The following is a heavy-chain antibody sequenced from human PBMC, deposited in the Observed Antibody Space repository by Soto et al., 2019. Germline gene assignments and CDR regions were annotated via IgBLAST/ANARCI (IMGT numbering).Heavy chain of an antibody. J-gene: IGHJ4*02. CDR1: GGSFNSNY. Sequence: SETLSLTCAVSGGSFNSNYWSGVRQPPGKGLEWIGEVYYTGSTNYNPSLKSRVTISADTSQKQFSLKLTSVTAADTARYYCASARWDYWGQGTLVTVSS. CDR2: VYYTGST. CDR3: ASARWDY. V-gene: IGHV4-34*01.